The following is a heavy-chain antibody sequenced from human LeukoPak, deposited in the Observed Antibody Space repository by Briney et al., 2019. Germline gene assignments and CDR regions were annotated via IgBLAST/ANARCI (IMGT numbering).Heavy chain of an antibody. V-gene: IGHV4-59*08. D-gene: IGHD2-2*01. CDR1: GGSISSYY. J-gene: IGHJ3*02. CDR2: IYYSGST. Sequence: SETLSLTCTASGGSISSYYWSWIRQPPGKGLEWIGYIYYSGSTNYNPSLKSRVTISVDTSKNQFSLKLSSVTAADTAVYYCARRHCSSTSCPFDIWGQGTMVTVSS. CDR3: ARRHCSSTSCPFDI.